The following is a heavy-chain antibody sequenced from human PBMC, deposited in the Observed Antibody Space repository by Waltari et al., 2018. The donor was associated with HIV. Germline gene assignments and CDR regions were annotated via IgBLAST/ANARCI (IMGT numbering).Heavy chain of an antibody. CDR2: IYTSGST. CDR1: GGSISSYY. Sequence: QVQLQESGPGLVKPSETLSLTCTVSGGSISSYYWSWIRQPAGKGLEWIGRIYTSGSTNDNPSRKSRVTMSVDPSKNQFSLKLSSVTAADTAVYYCARDLYYYGSGSRSASAFDIWGQGTMVTVSS. J-gene: IGHJ3*02. V-gene: IGHV4-4*07. D-gene: IGHD3-10*01. CDR3: ARDLYYYGSGSRSASAFDI.